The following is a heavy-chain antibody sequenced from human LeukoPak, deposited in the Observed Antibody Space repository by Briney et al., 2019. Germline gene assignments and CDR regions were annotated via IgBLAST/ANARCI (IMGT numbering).Heavy chain of an antibody. Sequence: GGSLRLSCAASGFTFSDYYMSWIRQAPGKGLEWASYISSSGSTIYYADSVKGRFTISRDNAKNSLYLQMNSLRAEDTAVYYCARSTPEDIVVVPAAIPGYFQHWGQGTLATVSS. CDR2: ISSSGSTI. J-gene: IGHJ1*01. CDR1: GFTFSDYY. CDR3: ARSTPEDIVVVPAAIPGYFQH. D-gene: IGHD2-2*02. V-gene: IGHV3-11*01.